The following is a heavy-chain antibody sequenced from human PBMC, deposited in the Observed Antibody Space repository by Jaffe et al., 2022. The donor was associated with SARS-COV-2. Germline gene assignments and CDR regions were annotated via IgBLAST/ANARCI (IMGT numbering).Heavy chain of an antibody. CDR3: AREPRNSYGYNY. CDR2: INPSGGST. Sequence: QVQLVQSGAEVKKPGASVKVSCKASGNTFTNYYMHWVRQAPGLGLEWMGIINPSGGSTSYAQKFQGRVTMTRDTSTSTVYMELNSLRPEDTAVYYCAREPRNSYGYNYWGQGTLVTVSS. J-gene: IGHJ4*02. CDR1: GNTFTNYY. V-gene: IGHV1-46*01. D-gene: IGHD5-18*01.